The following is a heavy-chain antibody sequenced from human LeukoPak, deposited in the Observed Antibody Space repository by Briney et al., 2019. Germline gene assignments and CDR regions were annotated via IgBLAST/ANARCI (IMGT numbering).Heavy chain of an antibody. J-gene: IGHJ4*02. Sequence: GGSLRLSCAASGFNFNNHVMHWVRQAPGKGLEWVAVISYDGSNKYYADSVKGRFTISRDNSKNTLYLQMNSLRAEDTAVYYCAKGGYYFDYWGQGTLVTVSS. V-gene: IGHV3-30*18. CDR2: ISYDGSNK. CDR1: GFNFNNHV. CDR3: AKGGYYFDY.